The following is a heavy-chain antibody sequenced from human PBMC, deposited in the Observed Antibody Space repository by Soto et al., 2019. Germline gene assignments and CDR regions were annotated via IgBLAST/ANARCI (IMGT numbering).Heavy chain of an antibody. CDR1: GGTFSSYA. Sequence: SVNVSCKASGGTFSSYAISWVRQAPGQGLEWMGGIIPIFGTANYAQKFQGRVTITADESTSTAYMELSSLRSEDTAVYYCAVGYCSSTTCSREYFQNRGPGTLLTVSS. V-gene: IGHV1-69*13. CDR2: IIPIFGTA. J-gene: IGHJ1*01. CDR3: AVGYCSSTTCSREYFQN. D-gene: IGHD2-2*01.